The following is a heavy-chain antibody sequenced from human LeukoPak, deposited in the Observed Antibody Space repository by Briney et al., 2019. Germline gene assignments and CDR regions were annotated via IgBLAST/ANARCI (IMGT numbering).Heavy chain of an antibody. Sequence: SVTVSCTASGGTFSNYAISWMRQAPGQGPEWMGGIIPSFGTANYAQKFEGRVNITADESTNIAYMELRSLRSEDAAVYCAKGGYCSGGTCYIRGFDPWGQGTLVTVSS. J-gene: IGHJ5*02. CDR1: GGTFSNYA. D-gene: IGHD2-15*01. V-gene: IGHV1-69*01. CDR3: KGGYCSGGTCYIRGFDP. CDR2: IIPSFGTA.